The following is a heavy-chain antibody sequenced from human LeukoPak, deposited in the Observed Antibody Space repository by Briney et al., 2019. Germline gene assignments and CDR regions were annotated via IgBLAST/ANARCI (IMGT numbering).Heavy chain of an antibody. J-gene: IGHJ3*02. D-gene: IGHD3-22*01. Sequence: GGSLRLSCAASGFTFSDYYMSWIRQAPGKGLEWVSYISSSGSTIYYADSVKGRFTISRDNAKNSLYLQMNSLRAEDTAVYYCARGREDRGFTYYYDSSGYYFTPADAFDIWGQGTMVTVSS. V-gene: IGHV3-11*01. CDR3: ARGREDRGFTYYYDSSGYYFTPADAFDI. CDR1: GFTFSDYY. CDR2: ISSSGSTI.